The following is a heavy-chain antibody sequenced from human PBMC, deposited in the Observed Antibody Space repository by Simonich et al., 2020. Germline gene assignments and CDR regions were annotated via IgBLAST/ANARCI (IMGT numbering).Heavy chain of an antibody. CDR2: NNHSGSH. D-gene: IGHD6-13*01. CDR3: ARGLRVAAAGTAFQH. CDR1: GGSFSGYY. J-gene: IGHJ1*01. Sequence: QVQPQQWGAGLLKPSETLSLTCAVYGGSFSGYYWSWFRQPPGKGLVWIGENNHSGSHHYNPSLKSRVTISGDTSKNQFSLKRSSVTAADTAVYYCARGLRVAAAGTAFQHWGQGTLVTVSS. V-gene: IGHV4-34*01.